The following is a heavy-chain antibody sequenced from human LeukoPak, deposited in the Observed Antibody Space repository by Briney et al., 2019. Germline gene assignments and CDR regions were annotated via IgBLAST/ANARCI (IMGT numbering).Heavy chain of an antibody. Sequence: LAGGSLRLSCAASGFTFSSYWMSRVRQAPGKGLEWVANIKYDGSEKYYVDSMRGRFTISRDNAKNSLYLQMNSLRAEDTAVYYCARALGADYWGQGTLVTVSS. D-gene: IGHD3-16*01. CDR1: GFTFSSYW. CDR3: ARALGADY. CDR2: IKYDGSEK. V-gene: IGHV3-7*01. J-gene: IGHJ4*02.